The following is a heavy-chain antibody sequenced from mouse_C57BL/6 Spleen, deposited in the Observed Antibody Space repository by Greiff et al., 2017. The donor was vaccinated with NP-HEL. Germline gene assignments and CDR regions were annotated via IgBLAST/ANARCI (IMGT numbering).Heavy chain of an antibody. V-gene: IGHV1-26*01. D-gene: IGHD1-1*01. Sequence: VQLQQSGPELVKPGASVKISCKASGYTFTDYYMNWVKQSHGKSLEWIGDINPNNGGTSYNQKFKGKATLTGDTSSRTAYMEIRSLTSEDSAVYYCERPLYYYGSSDWYFDVWGTGTTVTVSS. CDR3: ERPLYYYGSSDWYFDV. CDR1: GYTFTDYY. CDR2: INPNNGGT. J-gene: IGHJ1*03.